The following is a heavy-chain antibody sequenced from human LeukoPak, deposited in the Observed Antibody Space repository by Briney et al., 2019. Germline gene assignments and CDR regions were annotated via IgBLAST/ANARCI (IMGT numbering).Heavy chain of an antibody. D-gene: IGHD2/OR15-2a*01. CDR1: GLNFRSSW. CDR3: ARAFYSYFDY. Sequence: GGSLRLSCAASGLNFRSSWMSWIRQAPGKGLERVANINQDGSEKCYVGSVKGRFTISRDNAKNSLYLQMNSLRVEDTAVYYCARAFYSYFDYWGQGTLVVVST. CDR2: INQDGSEK. J-gene: IGHJ4*02. V-gene: IGHV3-7*03.